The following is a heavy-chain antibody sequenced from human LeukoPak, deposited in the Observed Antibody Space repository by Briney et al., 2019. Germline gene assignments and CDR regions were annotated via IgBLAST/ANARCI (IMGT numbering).Heavy chain of an antibody. CDR1: EFTFVRYA. D-gene: IGHD6-13*01. Sequence: GGSLRLSCAASEFTFVRYAMNWVRQAPGKGLEWVSYISSSSFKIGYADSVKGRFTISRDNSKNSLYLQMDSLRIEDTAVYYCVRDPSYGSSWYYYMDVWGKGTAVTVSS. CDR3: VRDPSYGSSWYYYMDV. CDR2: ISSSSFKI. V-gene: IGHV3-48*04. J-gene: IGHJ6*03.